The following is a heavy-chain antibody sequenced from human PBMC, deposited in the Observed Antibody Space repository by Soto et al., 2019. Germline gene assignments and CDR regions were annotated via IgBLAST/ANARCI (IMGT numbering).Heavy chain of an antibody. Sequence: VGSLRLSCAASGFAFGSSTMSWVRQALGKGLEWVAGIGGSGISTYYADSVKGRFTTSRDNSKNTLYVQMHTLRAEDTAIYYCAKGRRTSGWLLDYWGQGTLVTVSS. V-gene: IGHV3-23*01. D-gene: IGHD6-19*01. CDR2: IGGSGIST. J-gene: IGHJ4*02. CDR3: AKGRRTSGWLLDY. CDR1: GFAFGSST.